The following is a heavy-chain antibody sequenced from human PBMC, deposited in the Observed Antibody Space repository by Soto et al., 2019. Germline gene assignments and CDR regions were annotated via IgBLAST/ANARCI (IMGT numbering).Heavy chain of an antibody. CDR3: AKDLKEVATENWFDP. CDR1: GFTFTGYA. Sequence: PGGSLRLSCAASGFTFTGYAMSWVRQAPGKGLEWVSAISGSGGSTYYADSVKGRFTISRDNFKNTMYLQMNSLRAEDTAVYYCAKDLKEVATENWFDPWGQGTLVTVSS. CDR2: ISGSGGST. J-gene: IGHJ5*02. D-gene: IGHD5-12*01. V-gene: IGHV3-23*01.